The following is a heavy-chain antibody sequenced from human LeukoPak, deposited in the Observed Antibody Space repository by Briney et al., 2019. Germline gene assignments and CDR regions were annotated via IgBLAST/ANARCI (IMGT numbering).Heavy chain of an antibody. CDR3: ARGDADYSQYYYYYGMDV. V-gene: IGHV1-2*02. D-gene: IGHD4-4*01. J-gene: IGHJ6*02. CDR2: INPNSGGT. Sequence: ASVKVSCKASGYTFTGYYMHWVRQAPGQGLEWMGWINPNSGGTNYAQKFQGRVTMTRDTSISTAYMELSRLRSDDTAVYCCARGDADYSQYYYYYGMDVWGQGTTVTVSS. CDR1: GYTFTGYY.